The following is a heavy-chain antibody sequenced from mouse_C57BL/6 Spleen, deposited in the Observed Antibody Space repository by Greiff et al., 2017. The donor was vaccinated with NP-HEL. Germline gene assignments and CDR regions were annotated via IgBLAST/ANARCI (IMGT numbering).Heavy chain of an antibody. CDR2: ISYSGST. Sequence: DVKLQESGPGMVKPSQSLSLTCTVTGYSITSGYDWHWIRHFPGNQLEWMGYISYSGSTNYNPSLKSRISITHDTSKNHFFLKLNSVTTEDTATYYCASWTAQHPYAMDYWGQGTSVTVSS. V-gene: IGHV3-1*01. J-gene: IGHJ4*01. CDR1: GYSITSGYD. D-gene: IGHD3-2*02. CDR3: ASWTAQHPYAMDY.